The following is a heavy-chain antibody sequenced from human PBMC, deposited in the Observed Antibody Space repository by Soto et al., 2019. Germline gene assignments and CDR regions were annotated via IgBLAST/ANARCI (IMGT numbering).Heavy chain of an antibody. CDR3: ARGGGVGVAGSAAFDM. CDR2: INPATGAA. J-gene: IGHJ3*02. Sequence: QLHLVQSGAVVKKPGASVTVSCSASGYPVTAYYMHWVRQAPGRGLEWMGGINPATGAAKYTQTFQGRVNKTRDTSTSTCCMELSGLTSGDTAVFYWARGGGVGVAGSAAFDMWGQGTLVTVSS. V-gene: IGHV1-2*02. CDR1: GYPVTAYY. D-gene: IGHD3-3*01.